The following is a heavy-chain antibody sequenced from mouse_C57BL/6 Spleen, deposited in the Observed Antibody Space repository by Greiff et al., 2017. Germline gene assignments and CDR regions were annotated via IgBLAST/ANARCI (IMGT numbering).Heavy chain of an antibody. D-gene: IGHD1-1*01. Sequence: QVQLQQPGAELVKPGASVKLSCKASGYTFTSYWMHWVKQRPGQGLEWIGYINPSSGYTKYNQKFKDKATLTADKSSSTAYMQLSSLTSEDSAVYYCASPVVEDYWGQGTTLTVSS. CDR1: GYTFTSYW. CDR2: INPSSGYT. J-gene: IGHJ2*01. V-gene: IGHV1-7*01. CDR3: ASPVVEDY.